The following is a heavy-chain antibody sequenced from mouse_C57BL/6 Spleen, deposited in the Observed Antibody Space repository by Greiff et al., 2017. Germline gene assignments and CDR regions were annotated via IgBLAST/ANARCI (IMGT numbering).Heavy chain of an antibody. V-gene: IGHV3-6*01. Sequence: EVKLVESGPGLVKPSQSLSLTCSVTGYSITSGYYWNWIRQFPGNKLEWMGYISYDGSNNYNPSLKNRISITRDTSKNQFFLKFNSVTTEDTATYYCARARIYYDYDWFAYWGQGSLVTVSA. CDR3: ARARIYYDYDWFAY. D-gene: IGHD2-4*01. CDR2: ISYDGSN. CDR1: GYSITSGYY. J-gene: IGHJ3*01.